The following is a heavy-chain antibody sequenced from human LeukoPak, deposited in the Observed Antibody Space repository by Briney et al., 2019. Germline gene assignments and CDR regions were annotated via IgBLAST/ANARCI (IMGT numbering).Heavy chain of an antibody. V-gene: IGHV4-4*07. J-gene: IGHJ4*02. D-gene: IGHD1-26*01. CDR1: GGSISSYY. CDR2: IYTSGST. CDR3: ASSWELLGDYFDY. Sequence: PSETLSLTCTVSGGSISSYYRSWIRQPAGKGLEWIGRIYTSGSTNYNPSLKSRVTMSVDTSKNQFSLKLSSVTAADTAVYYCASSWELLGDYFDYWGQGTLVTVSS.